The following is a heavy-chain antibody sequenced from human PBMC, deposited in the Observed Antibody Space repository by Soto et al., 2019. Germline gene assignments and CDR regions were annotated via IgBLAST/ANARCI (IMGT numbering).Heavy chain of an antibody. J-gene: IGHJ6*02. D-gene: IGHD3-10*01. Sequence: EVQLLESGGELVQPGGSLRLSCRASGFPFSNYAMNWVRQAPGRGLEWVAGISTSGRATYYANSVKGRFTISRDHSKITVFLEMSSLSAEDTAVYYCAKDRAFNFYYGMDVWGQGTTGTVSS. CDR2: ISTSGRAT. V-gene: IGHV3-23*01. CDR1: GFPFSNYA. CDR3: AKDRAFNFYYGMDV.